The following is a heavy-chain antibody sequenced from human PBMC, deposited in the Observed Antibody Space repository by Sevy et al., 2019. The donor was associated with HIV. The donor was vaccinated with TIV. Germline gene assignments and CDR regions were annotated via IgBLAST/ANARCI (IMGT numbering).Heavy chain of an antibody. J-gene: IGHJ5*02. CDR1: GFTFSGYY. CDR2: ISNSGTTM. Sequence: GGSLRLSCAGTGFTFSGYYMGWFRQAPGRGLEWLSYISNSGTTMSDADSVKGRFTISRDISQNTLFLQMNSLRAEDTAVYYCAKCLTPVTNQWSFDPWGQGTLVTVSS. CDR3: AKCLTPVTNQWSFDP. V-gene: IGHV3-11*01. D-gene: IGHD4-17*01.